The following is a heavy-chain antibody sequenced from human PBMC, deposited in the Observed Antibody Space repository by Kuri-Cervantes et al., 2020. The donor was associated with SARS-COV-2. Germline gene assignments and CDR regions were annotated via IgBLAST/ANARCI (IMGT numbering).Heavy chain of an antibody. CDR3: ARVNRYYDSSGYYGLNYFDY. D-gene: IGHD3-22*01. CDR2: INGFNGNT. Sequence: ASVKVSCKASGYTFTSYAMHWVRQAPGQGLEWMGWINGFNGNTNYAQKFRGRVTLTTDTSTSTAYLELRSLRSDDTAMYYCARVNRYYDSSGYYGLNYFDYWGQGTLVTVSS. CDR1: GYTFTSYA. V-gene: IGHV1-18*01. J-gene: IGHJ4*02.